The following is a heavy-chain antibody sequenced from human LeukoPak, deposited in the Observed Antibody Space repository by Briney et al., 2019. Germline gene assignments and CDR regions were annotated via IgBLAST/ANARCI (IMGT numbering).Heavy chain of an antibody. J-gene: IGHJ4*02. V-gene: IGHV3-73*01. CDR2: IRSKANSYAT. Sequence: GGSLRLSCAASGFTFSGSAMHWVRQASGKGLEWVGRIRSKANSYATAYAASVKGRFAISRDDSKNTAYLQMNSLKTEDTAVYYCTRPDDYSDYWGQGTLVTVSS. CDR3: TRPDDYSDY. CDR1: GFTFSGSA.